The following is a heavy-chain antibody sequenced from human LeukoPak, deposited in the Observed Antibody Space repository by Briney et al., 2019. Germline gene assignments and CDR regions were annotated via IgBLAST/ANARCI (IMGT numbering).Heavy chain of an antibody. J-gene: IGHJ6*02. Sequence: ASVKVSCKASGYTFTRYGITWVRQAPGQGLECMGGIIPMFGSANYAQPFQGRVTITADESTSTAYMELTSLRSEDTAVYYCASHIRGFRYSGMDVWGQGTTVIVSS. CDR3: ASHIRGFRYSGMDV. CDR2: IIPMFGSA. CDR1: GYTFTRYG. D-gene: IGHD3-10*01. V-gene: IGHV1-69*13.